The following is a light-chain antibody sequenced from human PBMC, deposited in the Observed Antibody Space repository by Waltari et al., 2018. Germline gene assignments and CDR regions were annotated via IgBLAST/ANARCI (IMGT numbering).Light chain of an antibody. CDR2: KAS. CDR1: QSISDW. V-gene: IGKV1-5*03. J-gene: IGKJ5*01. CDR3: QPYNSYSIM. Sequence: DIQMTQSPSTLSSSVGDRVTITCRASQSISDWLAWYQQKPGKAPKLLIYKASSLESGVPSRFSGSGSGTEFTLTISSRQPDDFATYYCQPYNSYSIMFGQGTRLEIK.